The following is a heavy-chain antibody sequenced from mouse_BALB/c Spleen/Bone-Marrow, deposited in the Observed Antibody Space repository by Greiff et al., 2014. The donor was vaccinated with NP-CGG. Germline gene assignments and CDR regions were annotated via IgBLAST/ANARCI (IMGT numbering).Heavy chain of an antibody. V-gene: IGHV1-54*01. Sequence: VQLQESGAELVRPGTSVKVSCKGSGYAFTNYLIEWVKQRPGQGLEWIGVINSGSGGTKYNEKFKGKATLTADKSSSTAYMQLSSLTSEDSAVYYCARGAAYGYYLGLAYWGQGTLVTVSA. J-gene: IGHJ3*01. CDR2: INSGSGGT. D-gene: IGHD2-3*01. CDR3: ARGAAYGYYLGLAY. CDR1: GYAFTNYL.